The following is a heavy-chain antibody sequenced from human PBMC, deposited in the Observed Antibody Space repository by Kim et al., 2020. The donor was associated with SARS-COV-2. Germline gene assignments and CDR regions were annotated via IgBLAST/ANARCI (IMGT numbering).Heavy chain of an antibody. Sequence: KGRFTISRDNSKTTLYLQMNSLRAEDTAVYYCAKDSRGSRYYYDSSGYPDYWGQGTLVTVSS. D-gene: IGHD3-22*01. CDR3: AKDSRGSRYYYDSSGYPDY. J-gene: IGHJ4*02. V-gene: IGHV3-23*03.